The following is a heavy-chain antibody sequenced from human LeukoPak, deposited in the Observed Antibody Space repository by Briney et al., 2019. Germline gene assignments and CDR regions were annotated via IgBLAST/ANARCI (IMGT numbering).Heavy chain of an antibody. CDR1: GFTFDDYA. Sequence: RAGRSPRLSCAASGFTFDDYAMHWVRQAPGKGLEWASGISWNSGGIGYADSVKGRFTISRDNAKNSLYLQMNSLRAEDTALYYCARLGESRSGSYAFDIWGQGTMVTVSS. CDR2: ISWNSGGI. J-gene: IGHJ3*02. D-gene: IGHD3-16*01. V-gene: IGHV3-9*01. CDR3: ARLGESRSGSYAFDI.